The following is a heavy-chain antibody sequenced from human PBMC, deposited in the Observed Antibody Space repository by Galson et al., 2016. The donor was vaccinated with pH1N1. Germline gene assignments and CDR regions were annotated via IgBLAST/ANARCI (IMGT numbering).Heavy chain of an antibody. J-gene: IGHJ3*02. CDR2: VNPGNGDT. Sequence: SVKVSCKASGYIFISYVIHWVRQAPGQRLEWMGFVNPGNGDTKYSQKFQDRVTITTDTSASTASMEFTSLTPEDTAVYYCARKPQNHALDIWGQGTMVTVSS. CDR3: ARKPQNHALDI. CDR1: GYIFISYV. V-gene: IGHV1-3*01. D-gene: IGHD1-14*01.